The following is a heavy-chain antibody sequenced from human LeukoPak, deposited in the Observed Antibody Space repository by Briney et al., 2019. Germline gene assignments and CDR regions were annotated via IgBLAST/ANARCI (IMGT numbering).Heavy chain of an antibody. J-gene: IGHJ4*02. CDR2: ISGSGGST. CDR3: AKGGFLEWLLYFGY. V-gene: IGHV3-23*01. D-gene: IGHD3-3*01. CDR1: GFTFSSYA. Sequence: SGGSLRLSCAASGFTFSSYAMSWVRQAPGKGLEWVSAISGSGGSTYYADSVKGRFTISRDNSKNTLYLQMNSLRAEDTAVYYCAKGGFLEWLLYFGYWGQGTLVTVSS.